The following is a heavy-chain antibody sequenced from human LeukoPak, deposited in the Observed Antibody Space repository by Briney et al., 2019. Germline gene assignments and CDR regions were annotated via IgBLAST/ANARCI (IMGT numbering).Heavy chain of an antibody. J-gene: IGHJ3*02. Sequence: GESLKISCKGSGYTFTSYWIGWVRQMPGKGLEWMGIIYPGDSDTRYSPSFQGQVTISADKSISTAYLQWSSLKASDTAMYYCARRGRAYYYDSSGYYPTPNAFDIWGQGTMVTVSS. CDR1: GYTFTSYW. CDR3: ARRGRAYYYDSSGYYPTPNAFDI. D-gene: IGHD3-22*01. V-gene: IGHV5-51*01. CDR2: IYPGDSDT.